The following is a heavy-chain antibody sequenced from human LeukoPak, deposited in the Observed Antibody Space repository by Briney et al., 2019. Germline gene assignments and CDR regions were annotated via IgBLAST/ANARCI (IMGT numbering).Heavy chain of an antibody. CDR2: IKQDGSEK. Sequence: GGSLRLSCAASGFTFSSYAMSWVRQAPGKGLEWVANIKQDGSEKYYVNSVKGRFTISRDNAKNSLYLQMNSLRAEDTAVYYCARVGIAVAGEDYWGQGTLVTVSS. CDR3: ARVGIAVAGEDY. V-gene: IGHV3-7*01. CDR1: GFTFSSYA. J-gene: IGHJ4*02. D-gene: IGHD6-19*01.